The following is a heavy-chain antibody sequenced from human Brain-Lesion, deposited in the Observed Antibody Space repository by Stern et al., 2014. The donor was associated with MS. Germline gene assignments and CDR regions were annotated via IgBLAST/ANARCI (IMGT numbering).Heavy chain of an antibody. CDR3: ATYYYDSTGYNDF. CDR2: INPKSGGT. CDR1: GYTFTGYY. D-gene: IGHD3-22*01. J-gene: IGHJ4*02. Sequence: QLVQSGAEVKKPGASVKVSCKASGYTFTGYYMHWVRQAPGQGLEWMGWINPKSGGTNDAQKFQGWVTMTRDTSINTAYMELSRLRSDDTAVYYCATYYYDSTGYNDFWGQGTLVTVSS. V-gene: IGHV1-2*04.